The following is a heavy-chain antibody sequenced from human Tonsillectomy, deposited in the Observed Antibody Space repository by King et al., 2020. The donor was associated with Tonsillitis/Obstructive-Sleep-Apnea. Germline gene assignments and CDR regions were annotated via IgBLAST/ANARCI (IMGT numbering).Heavy chain of an antibody. CDR2: INPSTAIT. D-gene: IGHD3-22*01. Sequence: QLVQSGAEVKKPGASMKVSCKAYGYTFTTYYIHWVRQAPGQGLEWMGIINPSTAITTYAQKFQGRVTMTRDTSTSTVHMELSSLTSEDTAVYYCVRYDKDDRYCDYWSQGTLVTVSS. V-gene: IGHV1-46*01. CDR3: VRYDKDDRYCDY. J-gene: IGHJ4*02. CDR1: GYTFTTYY.